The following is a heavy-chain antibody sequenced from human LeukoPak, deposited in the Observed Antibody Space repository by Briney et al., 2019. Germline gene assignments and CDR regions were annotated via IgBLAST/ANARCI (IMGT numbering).Heavy chain of an antibody. V-gene: IGHV4-59*08. D-gene: IGHD4-23*01. J-gene: IGHJ4*02. CDR3: ARLRVQNYGGNWGFDY. Sequence: SETLSLTCTVSGGSISSYFWSWIRQPPGKGLEWIAYIYYTGSTNYNPSLKSRVTISIDTSKNQFSLKLSSVTAVDTAVYYCARLRVQNYGGNWGFDYWGQGTLVTVSS. CDR2: IYYTGST. CDR1: GGSISSYF.